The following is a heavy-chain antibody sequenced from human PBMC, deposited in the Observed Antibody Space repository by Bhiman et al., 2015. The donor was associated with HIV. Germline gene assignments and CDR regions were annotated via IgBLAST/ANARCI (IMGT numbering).Heavy chain of an antibody. D-gene: IGHD3-10*01. Sequence: EVQLVESGGGLVKPGGSLRLSCAASGFTFSSYIMNWVRQAPGKGLEWVSSISSSSSYIYYADSVKGRFSISRDNSKNTLYLQMDSLRAEDTAVYYCARDLGLTMVRGVMRDWGQGSLVTVSS. CDR3: ARDLGLTMVRGVMRD. CDR2: ISSSSSYI. V-gene: IGHV3-21*01. CDR1: GFTFSSYI. J-gene: IGHJ4*02.